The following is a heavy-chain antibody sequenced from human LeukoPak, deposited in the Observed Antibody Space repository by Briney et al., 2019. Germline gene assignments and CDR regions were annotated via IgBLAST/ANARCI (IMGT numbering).Heavy chain of an antibody. D-gene: IGHD5-18*01. Sequence: GGSLRLSCAASGFTFSSYAMHWVRQAPGKGLEWVAVISYDGSNKYYADSVKGRFTISRDNSKNTLYLQMNSLRAEDTAAYYCARVSYGFLAYWGQGTLVTVSS. CDR1: GFTFSSYA. V-gene: IGHV3-30*04. CDR3: ARVSYGFLAY. CDR2: ISYDGSNK. J-gene: IGHJ4*02.